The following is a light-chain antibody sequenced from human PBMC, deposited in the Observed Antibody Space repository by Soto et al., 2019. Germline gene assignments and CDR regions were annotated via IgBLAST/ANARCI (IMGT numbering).Light chain of an antibody. Sequence: QLVLTQSPSASASLGASVKLTCTLSSGHSSYAIAWHQQQPEKGPRYLMKLNSDGSHSKGDGIPDRFSGSSSGAERYLTIPSLHSEDEADYSCQTWGTGSVVFGGGTKLTVL. CDR1: SGHSSYA. CDR2: LNSDGSH. V-gene: IGLV4-69*01. CDR3: QTWGTGSVV. J-gene: IGLJ2*01.